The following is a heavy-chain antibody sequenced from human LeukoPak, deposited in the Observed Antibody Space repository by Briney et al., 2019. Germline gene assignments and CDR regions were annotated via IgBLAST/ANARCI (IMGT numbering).Heavy chain of an antibody. D-gene: IGHD4-17*01. CDR1: GCSSITSGMC. CDR3: ARISAYGDYYFHY. Sequence: SGPTLMNPTQTLTLSFNFSGCSSITSGMCVSWIRQPPGKALEWLALIDWDDDKYYSTSLKTRLTISKDTFKNLVVLTMTNMDPVDTATYYCARISAYGDYYFHYWGQGTLVTVSS. V-gene: IGHV2-70*01. CDR2: IDWDDDK. J-gene: IGHJ4*02.